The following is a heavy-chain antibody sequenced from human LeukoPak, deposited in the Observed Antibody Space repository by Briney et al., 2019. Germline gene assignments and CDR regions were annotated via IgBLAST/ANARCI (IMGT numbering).Heavy chain of an antibody. CDR3: AGGGNRQYSSDGTHYYYYYMDV. V-gene: IGHV4-61*02. CDR1: GGSISSGSYY. D-gene: IGHD6-25*01. J-gene: IGHJ6*03. Sequence: SETLSLTCTVSGGSISSGSYYWSWIRQPAGKGLEWIVRIYTSGSTNYNPSLKSRVTISVDTSKNQFSLKLSSVTAADTAVYYCAGGGNRQYSSDGTHYYYYYMDVWGKGTTVTVSS. CDR2: IYTSGST.